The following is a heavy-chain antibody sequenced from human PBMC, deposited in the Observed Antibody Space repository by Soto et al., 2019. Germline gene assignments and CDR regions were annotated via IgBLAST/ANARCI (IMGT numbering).Heavy chain of an antibody. Sequence: GESLKISCKGSGYSFTNYWIGWVRQMPWKGLEWMGIIYAGDSDTRYSPSFQGQVTISADKSISTAYLQWSSLKASDTAMYYCARYCSGGSCYTGNLFDYWGQGTLVTVSS. CDR1: GYSFTNYW. CDR2: IYAGDSDT. J-gene: IGHJ4*02. V-gene: IGHV5-51*01. D-gene: IGHD2-15*01. CDR3: ARYCSGGSCYTGNLFDY.